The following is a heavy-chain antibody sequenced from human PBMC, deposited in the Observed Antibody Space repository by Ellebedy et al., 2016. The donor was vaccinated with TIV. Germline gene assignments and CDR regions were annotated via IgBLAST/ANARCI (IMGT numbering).Heavy chain of an antibody. CDR2: ISKSGGST. V-gene: IGHV3-23*01. CDR3: ATSEYSYGSRY. CDR1: GFTFSSYA. J-gene: IGHJ4*02. Sequence: GESLKISCAASGFTFSSYALSWVRQAPGKGLEWVSAISKSGGSTYYADSVKGRFTISRDNSKNTLNVQMNSLRAEDTAAYYCATSEYSYGSRYWGQGTLVTVSS. D-gene: IGHD5-18*01.